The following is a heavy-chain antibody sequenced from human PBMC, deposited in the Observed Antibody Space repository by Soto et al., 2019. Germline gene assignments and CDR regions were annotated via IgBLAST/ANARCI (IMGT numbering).Heavy chain of an antibody. CDR1: GFTFSSYA. CDR3: AKELDDGYNPFDY. Sequence: EVQLLESGGGLTQPGGSLRLSCAASGFTFSSYAMSWVRQAPGKGLEWVSAIIGSGDRTFYADSVKGRFVISRDNSKNTLYLQINSLRVDDTAVYYCAKELDDGYNPFDYWGQGTLVTVSS. CDR2: IIGSGDRT. J-gene: IGHJ4*02. D-gene: IGHD5-12*01. V-gene: IGHV3-23*01.